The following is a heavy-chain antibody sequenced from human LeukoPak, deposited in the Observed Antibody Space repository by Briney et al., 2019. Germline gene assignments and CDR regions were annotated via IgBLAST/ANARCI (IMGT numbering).Heavy chain of an antibody. D-gene: IGHD5-18*01. CDR3: ARGVWDTAMASEGQGYFDY. CDR2: INHSGST. Sequence: PSETLSLTCAVYGGSFSGYYWSWIRQPPGKGLEWIGEINHSGSTNYNPSLKSRVTISVDTSKNQSSLKLSSVTAADTAVYYCARGVWDTAMASEGQGYFDYWGQGTLVTVSS. J-gene: IGHJ4*02. V-gene: IGHV4-34*01. CDR1: GGSFSGYY.